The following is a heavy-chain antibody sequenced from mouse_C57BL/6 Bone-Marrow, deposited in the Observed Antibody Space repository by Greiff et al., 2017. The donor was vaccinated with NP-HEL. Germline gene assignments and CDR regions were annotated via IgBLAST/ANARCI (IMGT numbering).Heavy chain of an antibody. CDR2: IWWDDDK. Sequence: QVTLKESGPGILQPSQTLSLTCSFSGFSLSTFGMGVGWIRQPSGKGLEWLAHIWWDDDKYYNPALKSRLTISKDTSKNQVFLKIANVDTADTATYYCARMARIYYGNSVDYWGQGTTLTVSS. CDR3: ARMARIYYGNSVDY. CDR1: GFSLSTFGMG. J-gene: IGHJ2*01. D-gene: IGHD2-1*01. V-gene: IGHV8-8*01.